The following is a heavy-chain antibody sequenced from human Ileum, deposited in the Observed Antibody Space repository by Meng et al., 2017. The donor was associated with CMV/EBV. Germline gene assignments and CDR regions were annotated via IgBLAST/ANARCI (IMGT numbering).Heavy chain of an antibody. CDR2: ISNDGSSK. J-gene: IGHJ4*02. D-gene: IGHD3-3*01. CDR1: GFIFSSYA. Sequence: GESLKISCAASGFIFSSYAVHWVRQAPGKGLEWVALISNDGSSKYYTNSVKGRFTISRDNSKNTLYLQMDSLRAEDTALYYCASQDRGVARSYFDYWGQGTLVTVSS. CDR3: ASQDRGVARSYFDY. V-gene: IGHV3-30*04.